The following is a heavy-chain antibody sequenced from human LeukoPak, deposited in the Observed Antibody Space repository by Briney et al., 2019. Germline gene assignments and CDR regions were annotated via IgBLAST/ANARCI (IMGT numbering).Heavy chain of an antibody. J-gene: IGHJ3*02. Sequence: SQTLSLTRTVSGGSISSGSYYWSWIRQPAGKGLEWIGRIYTSGSTNYNPSLKSRVTISVDTSKNQFSLKLSSVTAADTAVYYCATQLGSGDAFDIWGQGTMVTVSS. D-gene: IGHD1-1*01. V-gene: IGHV4-61*02. CDR1: GGSISSGSYY. CDR3: ATQLGSGDAFDI. CDR2: IYTSGST.